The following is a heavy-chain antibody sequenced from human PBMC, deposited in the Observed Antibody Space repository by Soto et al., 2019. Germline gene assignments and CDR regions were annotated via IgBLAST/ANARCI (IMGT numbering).Heavy chain of an antibody. CDR3: ARIAVAGLALDAFDI. V-gene: IGHV1-46*01. CDR2: INPSGGST. CDR1: GYTFTSYY. D-gene: IGHD6-19*01. Sequence: ASVKVSCKASGYTFTSYYMHWVRQAPGQGLEWMGIINPSGGSTSYAQKFQGRVTMTRDTSTSTVYMELSSLRSEDTAVYYCARIAVAGLALDAFDIWGQGTMVTVS. J-gene: IGHJ3*02.